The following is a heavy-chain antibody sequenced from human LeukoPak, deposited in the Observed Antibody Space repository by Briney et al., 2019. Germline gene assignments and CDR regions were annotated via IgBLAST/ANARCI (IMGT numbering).Heavy chain of an antibody. J-gene: IGHJ4*02. CDR1: GFTVSSNY. Sequence: GGSLRLSCAASGFTVSSNYMRWVRQAPGKGLEWVSDIYSGGSTYYADSVKGRFTISRDNSKNTLYPQMNSLRPEDTALYYCARAQDYGVNDYWGQGILVTVSS. V-gene: IGHV3-66*01. CDR3: ARAQDYGVNDY. CDR2: IYSGGST. D-gene: IGHD4-23*01.